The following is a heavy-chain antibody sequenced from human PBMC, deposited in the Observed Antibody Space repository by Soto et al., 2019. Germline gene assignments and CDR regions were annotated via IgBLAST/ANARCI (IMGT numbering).Heavy chain of an antibody. CDR3: AKLVRDDVRRSDLDH. D-gene: IGHD3-10*02. V-gene: IGHV4-39*05. CDR1: GDSITASYSN. CDR2: FYYRGTT. J-gene: IGHJ4*02. Sequence: NPSETPSLTCTVSGDSITASYSNWAWIRQPPGKGLAGIGTFYYRGTTSQNPPLRSRITISGDTSRNQFSLHLRSVTAADSGVYYCAKLVRDDVRRSDLDHWGQGTLVTVSS.